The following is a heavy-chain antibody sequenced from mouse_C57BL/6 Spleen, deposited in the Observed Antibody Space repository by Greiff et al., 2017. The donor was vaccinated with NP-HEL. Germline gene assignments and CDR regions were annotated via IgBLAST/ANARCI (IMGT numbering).Heavy chain of an antibody. CDR1: GYAFSSSW. J-gene: IGHJ2*01. CDR2: IYPGDGDT. CDR3: AREGDYYGSSYFDY. V-gene: IGHV1-82*01. D-gene: IGHD1-1*01. Sequence: VQLQQSGPELVKPGASVKISCKASGYAFSSSWMNWVKQRPGKGLEWIGRIYPGDGDTNYNGKFKGKATLTADKSSSTAYMQLSSLTSEDSAVYFCAREGDYYGSSYFDYWGQSTTLTVSS.